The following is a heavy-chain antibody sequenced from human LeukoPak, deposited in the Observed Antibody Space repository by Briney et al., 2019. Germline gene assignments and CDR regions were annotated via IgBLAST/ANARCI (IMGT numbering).Heavy chain of an antibody. J-gene: IGHJ4*02. CDR2: IYYSGST. Sequence: SESLSLTCTLSGGSISSYYWSWVRQPPGKGLEWIGYIYYSGSTKYNPSLKSRVTISVDTSKNQFSLKLSSVTDPNTAVYYSARFLEWSPGRDLFDYSGAGELVTVCS. V-gene: IGHV4-59*01. CDR3: ARFLEWSPGRDLFDY. CDR1: GGSISSYY. D-gene: IGHD3-3*01.